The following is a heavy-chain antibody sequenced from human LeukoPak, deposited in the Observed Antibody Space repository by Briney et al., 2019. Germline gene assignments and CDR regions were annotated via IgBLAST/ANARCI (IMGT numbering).Heavy chain of an antibody. V-gene: IGHV3-23*01. CDR2: ISGSGGST. CDR1: GFTFSSYA. J-gene: IGHJ4*02. Sequence: GGSLRLSCAASGFTFSSYAMSWVRQARGKGLEWVSAISGSGGSTYYADSVKGRFTISRDNSKNTLYLQMNSLRAEDTAVYYCAKGSPYSSSWSQGVWGQGTLVTVSS. D-gene: IGHD6-13*01. CDR3: AKGSPYSSSWSQGV.